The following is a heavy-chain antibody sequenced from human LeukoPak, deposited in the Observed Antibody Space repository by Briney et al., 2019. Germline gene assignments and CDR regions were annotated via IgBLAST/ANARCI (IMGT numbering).Heavy chain of an antibody. J-gene: IGHJ4*02. CDR1: GDSVSSNSAA. D-gene: IGHD3-10*01. Sequence: SQTPSLTCAISGDSVSSNSAAWNWIRQSPSRGLEWLGRTYYRSNWAHDYAVSVQGRITINPDTSKNQFSLQLNSVTPEDTAVYYCARARLHHNYGSGTSFDYWGQGTPVTVSS. CDR3: ARARLHHNYGSGTSFDY. V-gene: IGHV6-1*01. CDR2: TYYRSNWAH.